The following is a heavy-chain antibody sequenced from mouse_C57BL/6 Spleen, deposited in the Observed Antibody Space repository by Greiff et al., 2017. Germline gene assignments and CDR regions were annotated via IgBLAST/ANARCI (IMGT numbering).Heavy chain of an antibody. CDR1: GFSLTSYG. CDR3: AKRAWEADYAMDY. D-gene: IGHD4-1*01. V-gene: IGHV2-9*01. CDR2: IWGGGST. Sequence: VQLQESGPGLVAPSQRLSITCTVSGFSLTSYGVDWVRQPPGKGLEWLGVIWGGGSTNYNSALMSRLGISKDNSNSQVFLKMTSLQTDDTAMYYCAKRAWEADYAMDYWGQGTSVTVSS. J-gene: IGHJ4*01.